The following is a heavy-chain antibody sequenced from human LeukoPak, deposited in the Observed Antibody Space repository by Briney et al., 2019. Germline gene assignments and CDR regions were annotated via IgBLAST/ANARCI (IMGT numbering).Heavy chain of an antibody. CDR1: GLTFSSYV. Sequence: GGSLRLSCAASGLTFSSYVMSWVRQAPGKGLEGVSAINGSGGSTYYADSVKGRFTISRDNSKNTLYLQMNSLRAEDTAVYYCAKDLGYYDSSGYPLAYWGQGTLVTVSS. CDR2: INGSGGST. CDR3: AKDLGYYDSSGYPLAY. V-gene: IGHV3-23*01. J-gene: IGHJ4*02. D-gene: IGHD3-22*01.